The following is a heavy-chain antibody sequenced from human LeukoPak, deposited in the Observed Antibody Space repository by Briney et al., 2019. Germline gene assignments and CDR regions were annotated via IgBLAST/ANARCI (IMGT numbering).Heavy chain of an antibody. J-gene: IGHJ4*02. CDR1: GDSISSYY. V-gene: IGHV4-59*01. CDR3: ARDPRKLDDFDY. CDR2: IYYSGST. D-gene: IGHD3-3*01. Sequence: SETLSLTCTVSGDSISSYYCSWIRQPPGKGLEWIGYIYYSGSTSYNPSLKSRVTISLDTSNNQFSLKLRSVTAADTAVYYCARDPRKLDDFDYWGQGTLVTVSS.